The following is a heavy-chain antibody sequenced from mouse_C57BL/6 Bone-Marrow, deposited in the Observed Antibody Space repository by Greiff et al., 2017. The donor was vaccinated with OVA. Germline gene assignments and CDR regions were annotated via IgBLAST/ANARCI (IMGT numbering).Heavy chain of an antibody. CDR3: ARRCYGSSDYYAMDY. D-gene: IGHD1-1*01. J-gene: IGHJ4*01. Sequence: QVQLQQPGAELVMPGASVKLSCKASGYTFTSYWMHWVKQRPGQGLEWIGEIDPSDSYTNYNQKFKGKSTLTVDKSSSTAYMQLSSLTSEDSAVYYCARRCYGSSDYYAMDYWGQGTSVTVSS. CDR1: GYTFTSYW. V-gene: IGHV1-69*01. CDR2: IDPSDSYT.